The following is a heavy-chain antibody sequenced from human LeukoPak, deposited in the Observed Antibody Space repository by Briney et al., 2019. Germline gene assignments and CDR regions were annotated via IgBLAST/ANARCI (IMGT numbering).Heavy chain of an antibody. J-gene: IGHJ3*02. D-gene: IGHD6-19*01. CDR2: INHSGST. V-gene: IGHV4-34*01. CDR3: ARHVRYSSGWYGNAFDI. CDR1: GGSFSGYY. Sequence: SETLPLTCAVYGGSFSGYYWSWIRQPPGKGLEWIGEINHSGSTNYNPSLKSRVTISVDTSRNQFSLKLSSVTAADTAVYYCARHVRYSSGWYGNAFDIWGQGTMVTVSS.